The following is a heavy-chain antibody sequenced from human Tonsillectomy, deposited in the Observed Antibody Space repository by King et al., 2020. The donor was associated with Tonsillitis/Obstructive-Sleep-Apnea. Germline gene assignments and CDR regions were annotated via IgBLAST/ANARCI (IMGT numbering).Heavy chain of an antibody. CDR2: IIPIFGTA. CDR3: ARWHYYGSGKLNAFDI. CDR1: GGTFSSYA. D-gene: IGHD3-10*01. Sequence: QLVQSGAEVKKPGSSVKVSCKASGGTFSSYAISWVRQAPGQGLEWMGGIIPIFGTANYAQKFQGRVTITADESTSTAYMELSSLRSEDTAVYYCARWHYYGSGKLNAFDIWGQGTMVTVSS. J-gene: IGHJ3*02. V-gene: IGHV1-69*01.